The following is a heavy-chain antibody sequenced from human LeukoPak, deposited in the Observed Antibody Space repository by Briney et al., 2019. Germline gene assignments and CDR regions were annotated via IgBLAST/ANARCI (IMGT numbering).Heavy chain of an antibody. CDR1: GFTFSSYA. Sequence: GGSLRLSCAASGFTFSSYAMSWVRQAPGKGLEWISYIGISSGNTKYADSVKGRFTISGDNAKNSLYLQMNSLRVEDTAVYYCARDHNYAFDNWGQGTLATVSS. D-gene: IGHD1-1*01. CDR2: IGISSGNT. CDR3: ARDHNYAFDN. V-gene: IGHV3-48*04. J-gene: IGHJ4*02.